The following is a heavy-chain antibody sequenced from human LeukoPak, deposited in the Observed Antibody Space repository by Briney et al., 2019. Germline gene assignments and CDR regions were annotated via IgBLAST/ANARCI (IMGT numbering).Heavy chain of an antibody. Sequence: SETLSLTCTVSGGSISSYYWSWIRQPAGKGLEWIGRIYTGGSTNYNPSLKSRVTMSVDTSKNQFSLKLSSVTAADTAVYYCASSKNYYGSGSYYHFDYWGQGTLVTVSS. J-gene: IGHJ4*02. CDR2: IYTGGST. D-gene: IGHD3-10*01. CDR1: GGSISSYY. CDR3: ASSKNYYGSGSYYHFDY. V-gene: IGHV4-4*07.